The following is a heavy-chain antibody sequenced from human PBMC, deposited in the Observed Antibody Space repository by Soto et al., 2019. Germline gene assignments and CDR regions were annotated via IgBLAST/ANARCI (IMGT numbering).Heavy chain of an antibody. CDR1: GFTFSSHA. D-gene: IGHD6-19*01. CDR3: AKDQLSGWLYYFDY. J-gene: IGHJ4*02. Sequence: SGGSLRLSCAASGFTFSSHAMSWVRQAPGKGLEWVSAISGSGGSTYYADSVKGRFTISRDNSKNTLYLQMNSLRAEDTAVYYCAKDQLSGWLYYFDYWGQGTLVTVSS. CDR2: ISGSGGST. V-gene: IGHV3-23*01.